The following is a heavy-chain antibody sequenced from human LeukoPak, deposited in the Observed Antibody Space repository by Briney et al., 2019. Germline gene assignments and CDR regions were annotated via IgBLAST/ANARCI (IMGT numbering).Heavy chain of an antibody. D-gene: IGHD5-12*01. V-gene: IGHV3-21*01. Sequence: PGGSLRLSCAASGFTFRSYSMNWVRQAPGKGLEWVSSISSSSSYIYYADSVKGRFTISRDNAKNSLYLQMNSLRAEDTAVYYCASGLGGGYHDYWGQGTLVTVSS. CDR3: ASGLGGGYHDY. CDR2: ISSSSSYI. CDR1: GFTFRSYS. J-gene: IGHJ4*02.